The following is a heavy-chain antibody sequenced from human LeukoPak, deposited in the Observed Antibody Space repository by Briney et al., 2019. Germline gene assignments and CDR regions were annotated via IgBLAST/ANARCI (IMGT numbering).Heavy chain of an antibody. CDR3: ARVLGDIVATIVY. CDR2: INPNSGGT. CDR1: GYTFTGYY. Sequence: ASVKVSCKASGYTFTGYYMHWVRQAPGQGLEWMGWINPNSGGTNYAQKFQGRVTMTRDTSISTAYMELSRLRSDDTAVYYCARVLGDIVATIVYWGQGTRVTVSS. V-gene: IGHV1-2*02. D-gene: IGHD5-12*01. J-gene: IGHJ4*02.